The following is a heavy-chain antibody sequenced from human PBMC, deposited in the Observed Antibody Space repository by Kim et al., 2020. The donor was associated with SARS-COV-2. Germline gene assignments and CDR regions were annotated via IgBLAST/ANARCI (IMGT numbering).Heavy chain of an antibody. D-gene: IGHD6-13*01. Sequence: SETLSLSCTVSGGSISSSSYYWGWIRQPPGKGLEWIGSIDYSGSTYYNPSLKSRVTISVDTSKNQFSLKLSSVTAADTAVYYCARDAYSSSWYEGEDYYGMDVWGQGTTVTVSS. CDR3: ARDAYSSSWYEGEDYYGMDV. J-gene: IGHJ6*02. CDR2: IDYSGST. V-gene: IGHV4-39*07. CDR1: GGSISSSSYY.